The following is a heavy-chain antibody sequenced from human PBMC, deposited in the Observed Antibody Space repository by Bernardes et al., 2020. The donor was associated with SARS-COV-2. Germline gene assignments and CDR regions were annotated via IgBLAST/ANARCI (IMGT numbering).Heavy chain of an antibody. V-gene: IGHV3-72*01. CDR1: GFTFSDHY. CDR3: VRVVPSYYYDSSGPRGDFDY. D-gene: IGHD3-22*01. Sequence: GGSLRLSCAASGFTFSDHYMDWVRHAPGKGLEWVGRTRNKANSYTTDYAASVKGRFTISRDDSKNSVYLQMNSLKTEDTAVYYCVRVVPSYYYDSSGPRGDFDYWGQGTLVTVSS. CDR2: TRNKANSYTT. J-gene: IGHJ4*02.